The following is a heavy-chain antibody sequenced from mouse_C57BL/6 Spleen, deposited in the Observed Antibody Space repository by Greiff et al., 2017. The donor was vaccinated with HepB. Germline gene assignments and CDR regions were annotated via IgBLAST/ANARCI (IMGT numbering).Heavy chain of an antibody. V-gene: IGHV1-69*01. CDR1: GYTFTSYW. CDR3: ARGIHYYGSSYYFDY. Sequence: VQLQQPGAELVMPGASVKLSCKASGYTFTSYWMHWVKQRPGQGLEWIGEIDPSDSYTNYNQKFKGKSTLTVDKSSSTAYMQLSSLTSEDSAVYYCARGIHYYGSSYYFDYWGQGTTLTVSS. D-gene: IGHD1-1*01. J-gene: IGHJ2*01. CDR2: IDPSDSYT.